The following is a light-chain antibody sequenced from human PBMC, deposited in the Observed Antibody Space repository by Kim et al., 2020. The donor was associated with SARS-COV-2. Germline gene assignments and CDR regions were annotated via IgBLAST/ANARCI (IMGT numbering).Light chain of an antibody. CDR2: QNI. CDR1: NLENKY. J-gene: IGLJ1*01. V-gene: IGLV3-1*01. Sequence: VSPGETASITCSGDNLENKYVCWYQQKPGQSPVLVMYQNIKRPSGIPERFSGSNSVNTATLTISGTQGLDEADYYCQAWDSRNYVFGTGTKVTVL. CDR3: QAWDSRNYV.